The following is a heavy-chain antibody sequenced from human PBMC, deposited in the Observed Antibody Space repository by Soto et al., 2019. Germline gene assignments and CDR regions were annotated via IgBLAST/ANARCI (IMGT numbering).Heavy chain of an antibody. Sequence: QLQLQESGPGLVKPSETLSLTCTVSGGSISSGSYYWGWIRQPPGKGLEWIGSIYYSGSTYYNPSLKSRVTMSLDTSKNQFSLSLSSVTAADTAVYYCARQKYYDVLSGYSKNWFDPWGQGTLVTVSS. J-gene: IGHJ5*02. CDR2: IYYSGST. V-gene: IGHV4-39*01. CDR3: ARQKYYDVLSGYSKNWFDP. CDR1: GGSISSGSYY. D-gene: IGHD3-3*01.